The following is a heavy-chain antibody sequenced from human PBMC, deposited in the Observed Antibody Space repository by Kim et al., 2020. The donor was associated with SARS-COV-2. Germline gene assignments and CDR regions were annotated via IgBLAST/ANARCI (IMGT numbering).Heavy chain of an antibody. J-gene: IGHJ4*02. CDR3: ARSRPNYGSGSYLPWVFDC. Sequence: GGSLRLSCAASGFTFSSYSMNWVRQAPGKGLEWVSSISSSSSYIYYADSVKGRFTISRDNAKNSLYLQMNSLRAEDTAVYFCARSRPNYGSGSYLPWVFDCWGQGTLVTVSS. CDR2: ISSSSSYI. V-gene: IGHV3-21*01. D-gene: IGHD3-10*01. CDR1: GFTFSSYS.